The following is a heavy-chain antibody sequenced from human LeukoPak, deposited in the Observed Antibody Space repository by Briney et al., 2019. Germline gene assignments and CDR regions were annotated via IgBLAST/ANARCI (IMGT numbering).Heavy chain of an antibody. J-gene: IGHJ4*02. Sequence: ASVKVSCKASGYTLTGYYMHWVRQAPGQGLEWMGWINPNSGGTNYAQKLQGWVTMTRDTSISTAYMELSRLRSDDTAVYYCARGVAVAARYYFDYWGQGTLVTVSS. V-gene: IGHV1-2*04. CDR2: INPNSGGT. CDR1: GYTLTGYY. CDR3: ARGVAVAARYYFDY. D-gene: IGHD6-19*01.